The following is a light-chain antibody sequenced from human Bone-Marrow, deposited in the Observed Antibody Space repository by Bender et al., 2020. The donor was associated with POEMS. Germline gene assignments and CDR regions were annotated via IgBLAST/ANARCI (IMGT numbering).Light chain of an antibody. V-gene: IGLV1-40*01. CDR1: SSNTGSGYD. CDR3: QSCDNSLGGWV. Sequence: QSVLTQPPSVSGAPGQRVTISCTGSSSNTGSGYDINWYQHLPGTAPKLLIYGYNNRPSGVPDRFSGSKSGTSASLAITGLQADDEADYYCQSCDNSLGGWVFGGGTKLTVL. J-gene: IGLJ3*02. CDR2: GYN.